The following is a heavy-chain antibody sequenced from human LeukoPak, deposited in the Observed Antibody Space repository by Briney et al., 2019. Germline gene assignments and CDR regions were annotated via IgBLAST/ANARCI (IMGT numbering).Heavy chain of an antibody. CDR2: IDPEDGET. CDR3: ATVSLFRTVIGVIYDC. CDR1: GYTLTELS. D-gene: IGHD3-10*01. J-gene: IGHJ4*02. Sequence: ASVKVSCKVSGYTLTELSMHWVRQAPGKGLEWMGGIDPEDGETIYAQKFQGRVTMTEDTSTDTAYMELSSLRSEDTAVYYCATVSLFRTVIGVIYDCWGQGPLVTVSS. V-gene: IGHV1-24*01.